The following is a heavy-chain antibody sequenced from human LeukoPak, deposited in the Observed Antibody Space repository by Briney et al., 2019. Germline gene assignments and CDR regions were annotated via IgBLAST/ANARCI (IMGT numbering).Heavy chain of an antibody. Sequence: ASVKVSCKASGYTFTGYYMHWVRQAPGPGLEWMGWINPNSGGTNYAQKFQGRVTMTRDTSISTAYMELSRLRSDDTAVYYCARDRYQLLSYRYFDYWGQGTLVTVSS. CDR2: INPNSGGT. D-gene: IGHD2-2*01. CDR1: GYTFTGYY. J-gene: IGHJ4*02. CDR3: ARDRYQLLSYRYFDY. V-gene: IGHV1-2*02.